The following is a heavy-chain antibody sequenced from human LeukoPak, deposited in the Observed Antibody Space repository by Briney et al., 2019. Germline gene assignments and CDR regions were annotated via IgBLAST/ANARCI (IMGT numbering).Heavy chain of an antibody. Sequence: PGGSLRLSCAASGFTFSDHYMDWVRQAPGEGLEWVGRIRNKAKSYTTEYAASVKGRFTISRDDSKNSLYLQMNSLKTEDTAVYYCARVGDYYDSNGYSVDAFDIWGQGTMVTVSS. CDR3: ARVGDYYDSNGYSVDAFDI. D-gene: IGHD3-22*01. V-gene: IGHV3-72*01. CDR1: GFTFSDHY. CDR2: IRNKAKSYTT. J-gene: IGHJ3*02.